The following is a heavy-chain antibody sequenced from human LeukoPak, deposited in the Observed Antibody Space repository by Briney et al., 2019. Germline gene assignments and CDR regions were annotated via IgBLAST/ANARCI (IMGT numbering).Heavy chain of an antibody. V-gene: IGHV1-46*01. CDR3: AIRGGVPAFDI. CDR2: INPSDGST. Sequence: ASVKVSCKASGYTFTSYYMHGVRQPPGQGLEWMGIINPSDGSTSYAQKFQGRVTMTRDTSTSTVYMEVSSLRTEDTAVYYCAIRGGVPAFDIWGQGTMVTVSS. J-gene: IGHJ3*02. D-gene: IGHD3-16*01. CDR1: GYTFTSYY.